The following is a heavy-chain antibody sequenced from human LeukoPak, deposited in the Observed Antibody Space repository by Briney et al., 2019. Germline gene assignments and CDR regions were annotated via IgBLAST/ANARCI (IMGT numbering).Heavy chain of an antibody. Sequence: GGSLRLSCTASGFTFGDYAMSWFRQAPGKGREWVGFIRSKSYGGTTEYAASVKGRFTISRDDSKSIAYLQMNSLKTEDTAVYYCTRAGYYYDSSGYYYVDGVYWGQGTLVTVSS. V-gene: IGHV3-49*03. CDR1: GFTFGDYA. CDR2: IRSKSYGGTT. D-gene: IGHD3-22*01. J-gene: IGHJ4*02. CDR3: TRAGYYYDSSGYYYVDGVY.